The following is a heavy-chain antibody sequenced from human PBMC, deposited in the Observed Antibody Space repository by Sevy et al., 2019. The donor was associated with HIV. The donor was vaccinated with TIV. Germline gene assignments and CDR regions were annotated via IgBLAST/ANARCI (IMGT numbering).Heavy chain of an antibody. CDR1: GGSISSGGYY. CDR2: IYYSGST. J-gene: IGHJ6*03. Sequence: SETLSLTYTVSGGSISSGGYYWSWIRQHPGKGLEWIGYIYYSGSTYYNPSLKSRVTISVDTSKNQFSLKLSSVTAADTAVYYCARDRGSYDYYYYMDVWGKGTTVTVSS. D-gene: IGHD3-16*01. CDR3: ARDRGSYDYYYYMDV. V-gene: IGHV4-31*03.